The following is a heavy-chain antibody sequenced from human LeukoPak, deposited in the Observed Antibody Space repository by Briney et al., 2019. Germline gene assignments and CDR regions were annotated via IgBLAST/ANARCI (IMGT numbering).Heavy chain of an antibody. CDR3: ARDVEGQQLVHGY. D-gene: IGHD6-13*01. CDR1: GYTFTGYY. V-gene: IGHV1-2*02. Sequence: ASVTVSCKASGYTFTGYYMHWVRQAPGQGLEWMGWINPNSGGTNYAQKFQGRVTMTRDTSISTAYMELSRLRSDDTAVYYCARDVEGQQLVHGYWGQGTLVTVSS. J-gene: IGHJ4*02. CDR2: INPNSGGT.